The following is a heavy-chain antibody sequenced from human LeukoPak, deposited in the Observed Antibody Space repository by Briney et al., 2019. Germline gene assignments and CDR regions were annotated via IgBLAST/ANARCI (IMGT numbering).Heavy chain of an antibody. CDR1: GYSISSGYY. Sequence: PSETLSLTCTVSGYSISSGYYWGWIRQPPGKGLEWIGSIYHSGSTYYNPSLKSRVTISVDTSKNQFSLKLSSVTAADTAVYYCARVRVAARQNGGFDYWGQGTLVTVSS. J-gene: IGHJ4*02. CDR2: IYHSGST. D-gene: IGHD6-6*01. CDR3: ARVRVAARQNGGFDY. V-gene: IGHV4-38-2*02.